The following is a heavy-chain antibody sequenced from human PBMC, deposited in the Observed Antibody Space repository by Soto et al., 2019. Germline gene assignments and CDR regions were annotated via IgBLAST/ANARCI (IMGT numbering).Heavy chain of an antibody. Sequence: SVKVSCKASGGTFSSYAISWVRQAPGQGLEWTGGIIPIFGTANYAQKFQGRVTITADESTSTAYMELSSLRSEDTAVYYCARVFSKTTPILKRGYGMDVWGQGTTVTVSS. D-gene: IGHD2-2*02. J-gene: IGHJ6*02. CDR3: ARVFSKTTPILKRGYGMDV. V-gene: IGHV1-69*13. CDR2: IIPIFGTA. CDR1: GGTFSSYA.